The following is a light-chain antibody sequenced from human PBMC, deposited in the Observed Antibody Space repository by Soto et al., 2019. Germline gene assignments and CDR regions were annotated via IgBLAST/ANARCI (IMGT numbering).Light chain of an antibody. CDR3: QSYDSSLSGFYV. V-gene: IGLV1-47*02. CDR2: SNN. J-gene: IGLJ1*01. CDR1: SSNIGGTNY. Sequence: QSVLTQPPSASGTPGQRVFISCSGSSSNIGGTNYAYWYQQLPGAAPKLLMHSNNLRPSGVPERISGSKSGTSASLAISGLRSEDEADYYCQSYDSSLSGFYVFGNRTKVTVL.